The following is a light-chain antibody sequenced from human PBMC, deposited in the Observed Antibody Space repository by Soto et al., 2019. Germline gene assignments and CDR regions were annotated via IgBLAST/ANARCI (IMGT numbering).Light chain of an antibody. CDR2: SAS. Sequence: PGESATLACRGSERVSTNLAWYQQTPGQAPRLLIYSASRRPTDIPVRFSGSGSGAEFTLTISSLQSEDFAIYYCQQYNNLPPTFGQGTKVEVK. J-gene: IGKJ1*01. CDR1: ERVSTN. V-gene: IGKV3-15*01. CDR3: QQYNNLPPT.